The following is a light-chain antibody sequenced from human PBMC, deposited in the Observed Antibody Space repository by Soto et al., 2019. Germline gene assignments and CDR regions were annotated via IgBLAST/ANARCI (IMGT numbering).Light chain of an antibody. CDR3: QQRSNWPHLT. J-gene: IGKJ4*01. V-gene: IGKV3-11*01. CDR2: DAS. Sequence: EIVLTQSPATLALSPGERATLSCRASQSVSSYLAWYQQKPGQAPRLLIYDASNRATGIPARFSGSGSGTDFTLTISSLEPEDFAVYYCQQRSNWPHLTFGGGTKVEIK. CDR1: QSVSSY.